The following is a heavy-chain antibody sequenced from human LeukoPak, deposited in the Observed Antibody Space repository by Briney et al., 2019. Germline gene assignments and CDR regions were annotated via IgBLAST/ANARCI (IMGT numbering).Heavy chain of an antibody. Sequence: PGGSLRLSCAASGFTFSSYWMHWVRQVPGKGLGWVSRINSDGSSTSYADSVKGRFSISRDNAKNTLYLQMSSLRAEDTAVYYCASEYYYDSSGVDYWGQGTLATVSS. V-gene: IGHV3-74*01. J-gene: IGHJ4*02. CDR3: ASEYYYDSSGVDY. CDR2: INSDGSST. CDR1: GFTFSSYW. D-gene: IGHD3-22*01.